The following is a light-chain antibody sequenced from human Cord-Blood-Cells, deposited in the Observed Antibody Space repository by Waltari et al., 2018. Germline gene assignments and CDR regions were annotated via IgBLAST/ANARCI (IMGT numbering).Light chain of an antibody. CDR3: SSYTSSSTRV. Sequence: QSALTQPASVSGSPGQSITISCTGTSSDVGGYNYVSWYQQHPGKAPKLIIYDVSNRPSGVSNRFSGSKSGNPASLTISGLQAEDEADYYCSSYTSSSTRVFGTGTKVTVL. CDR1: SSDVGGYNY. V-gene: IGLV2-14*01. CDR2: DVS. J-gene: IGLJ1*01.